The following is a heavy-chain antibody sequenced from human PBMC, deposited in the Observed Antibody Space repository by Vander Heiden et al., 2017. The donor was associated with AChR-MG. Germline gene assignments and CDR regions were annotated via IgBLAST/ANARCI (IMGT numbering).Heavy chain of an antibody. J-gene: IGHJ6*02. V-gene: IGHV3-9*01. CDR1: GFTFDDYA. CDR2: ISWNRGSI. CDR3: AKGLQTYSSSSVYYYYGMDV. D-gene: IGHD6-6*01. Sequence: EVQLVESGGGLVQPGRSLRLSCAASGFTFDDYAMHWVRQAPGKGLEWVSGISWNRGSIGYAESVKGRFTSSRDNAKNSLYLQMNSLRAEDTALYYCAKGLQTYSSSSVYYYYGMDVWGQGTTVTVSS.